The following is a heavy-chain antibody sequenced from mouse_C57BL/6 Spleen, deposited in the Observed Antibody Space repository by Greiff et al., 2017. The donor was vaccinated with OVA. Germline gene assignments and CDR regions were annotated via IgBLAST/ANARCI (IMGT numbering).Heavy chain of an antibody. Sequence: DVKLVESGPGMVKPSQSLSLTCTVTGYSITSGYDWHWIRHFPGNKLEWMGYISYSGSTNYNPSLKSRISITHDTSKNHFFLKLNSVTTEDTATYYCARDRDGSIDYWGQGPTLTVSS. D-gene: IGHD1-1*01. CDR3: ARDRDGSIDY. CDR2: ISYSGST. CDR1: GYSITSGYD. V-gene: IGHV3-1*01. J-gene: IGHJ2*01.